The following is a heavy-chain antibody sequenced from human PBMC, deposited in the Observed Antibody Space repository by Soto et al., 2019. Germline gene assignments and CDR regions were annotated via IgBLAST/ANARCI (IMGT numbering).Heavy chain of an antibody. D-gene: IGHD3-10*01. J-gene: IGHJ4*02. CDR2: SYYGGST. V-gene: IGHV4-39*01. Sequence: SETLSLTCTVSGDSISSSTYYWGWIRQPPGKGLEWIGSSYYGGSTYYNPSLESRVTISVDTSKNQFSLRLSSVTATDTAVYYCARHRTNYYGSGRPFDCWGQGTLVTVSS. CDR3: ARHRTNYYGSGRPFDC. CDR1: GDSISSSTYY.